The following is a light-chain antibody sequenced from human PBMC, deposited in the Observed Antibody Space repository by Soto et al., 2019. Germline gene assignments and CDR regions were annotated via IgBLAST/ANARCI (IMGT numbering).Light chain of an antibody. CDR1: QSLLHSNGYNY. Sequence: VLPQGPVCRSRSPADPYTISCRSSQSLLHSNGYNYLDWYLQKPGQSPQLLIYLGSNRASGVPDRFSVIGSGTEYKLKLRRVDAEDAAVSYCLQPVPSWTCGQGTKVDIK. V-gene: IGKV2-28*01. CDR2: LGS. CDR3: LQPVPSWT. J-gene: IGKJ1*01.